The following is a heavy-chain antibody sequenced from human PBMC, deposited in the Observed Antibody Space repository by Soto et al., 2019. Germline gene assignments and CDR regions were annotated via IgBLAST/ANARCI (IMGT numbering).Heavy chain of an antibody. Sequence: QVQLVQSVAEVKKPGSSVKVSCKASGGTFSSYAISWVRQAPGQGLEWMGGIIPIFGTANYAQKFQGRVTITADESTSTAYMELSSLRSEDTAVYYCARTGTTVTTDATNYYYGMDVWGQGNTVTVSS. D-gene: IGHD4-17*01. CDR3: ARTGTTVTTDATNYYYGMDV. CDR1: GGTFSSYA. V-gene: IGHV1-69*01. CDR2: IIPIFGTA. J-gene: IGHJ6*02.